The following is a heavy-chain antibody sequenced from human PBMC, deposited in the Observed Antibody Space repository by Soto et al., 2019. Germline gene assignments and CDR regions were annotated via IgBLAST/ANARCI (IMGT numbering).Heavy chain of an antibody. J-gene: IGHJ6*02. CDR3: AKSTCCTANGMGV. D-gene: IGHD2-21*02. CDR2: ISWNSGTI. CDR1: GFSFDDYA. Sequence: EVQVVESGGGLVQPGRSLRLSCAASGFSFDDYAMHWVRQAPGKGLEWVSGISWNSGTIGYADSVKGRFTISRDNAKNSLYMQMNSLRAEETALYYCAKSTCCTANGMGVWGQGTTVTVSS. V-gene: IGHV3-9*01.